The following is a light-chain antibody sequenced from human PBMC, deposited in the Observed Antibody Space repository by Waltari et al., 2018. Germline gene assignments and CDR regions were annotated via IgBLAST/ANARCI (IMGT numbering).Light chain of an antibody. V-gene: IGKV1-39*01. Sequence: DIQMTQSPSSLSASVGDRVTITCRASQSISSYLNWYQQTPGKAPKLLIYATSTLQSGVPSRFSGSGSGRAFTLIISSLQPEDFASYYCQESYSNTRTFGQGTKVEIK. CDR1: QSISSY. CDR3: QESYSNTRT. CDR2: ATS. J-gene: IGKJ1*01.